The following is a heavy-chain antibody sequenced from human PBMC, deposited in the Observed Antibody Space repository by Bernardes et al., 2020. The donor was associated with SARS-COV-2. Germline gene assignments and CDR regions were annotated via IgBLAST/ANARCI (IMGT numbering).Heavy chain of an antibody. CDR1: GYTFTAQY. Sequence: ASVKVSCKASGYTFTAQYMHWVRQAPGQGLEWMGWINPKSRGANYARKFQDRVTMTSDTSINTAYMELSSLRYDDTAVYYCTGGGRDLYFYTGMEIWGQGTTVTVSS. J-gene: IGHJ6*02. CDR2: INPKSRGA. D-gene: IGHD3-10*01. V-gene: IGHV1-2*02. CDR3: TGGGRDLYFYTGMEI.